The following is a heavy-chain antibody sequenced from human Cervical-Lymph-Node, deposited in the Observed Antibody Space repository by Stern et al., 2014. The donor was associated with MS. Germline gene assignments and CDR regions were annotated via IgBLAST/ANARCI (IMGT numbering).Heavy chain of an antibody. CDR1: GYPFTHYY. CDR2: TNPPSGTT. Sequence: GQLVGSGAEWKKPGASVKVSGNAFGYPFTHYYLHWVPQVPGQGLQWMGMTNPPSGTTNSAQNFQGRVSMTRDTSTSTVDMEMSSLRSDDTAVYYCVRGAYSSLDYWGQGTLVTVSS. V-gene: IGHV1-46*01. J-gene: IGHJ4*02. D-gene: IGHD6-13*01. CDR3: VRGAYSSLDY.